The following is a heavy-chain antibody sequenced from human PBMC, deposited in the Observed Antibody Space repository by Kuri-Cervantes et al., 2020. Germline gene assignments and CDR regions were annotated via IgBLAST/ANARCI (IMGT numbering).Heavy chain of an antibody. J-gene: IGHJ6*03. D-gene: IGHD1-26*01. Sequence: SETLSLTCTVSGGSISSYYWSWIRQPPGKGLEWIGYIYYSGSTNYNPSLQSRVTISVDTSKNQFSLKLTSVTAADTAVYYCALGATSYYYMDVWGKGTTVTVSS. CDR2: IYYSGST. CDR3: ALGATSYYYMDV. V-gene: IGHV4-59*01. CDR1: GGSISSYY.